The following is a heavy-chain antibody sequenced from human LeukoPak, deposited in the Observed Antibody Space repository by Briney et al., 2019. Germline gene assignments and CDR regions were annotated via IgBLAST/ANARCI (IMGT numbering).Heavy chain of an antibody. Sequence: SETLSLTCTVSGGSISSSSYYWGWIRQPPGKGLEWIGSIYYSGSTYYNPSLKSRVTISVDTSKNQFSLKLSSVTAADTAVYYCASPRTYVYYDILTGYYGFDYWGQGTLATVSS. J-gene: IGHJ4*02. CDR3: ASPRTYVYYDILTGYYGFDY. CDR1: GGSISSSSYY. CDR2: IYYSGST. V-gene: IGHV4-39*01. D-gene: IGHD3-9*01.